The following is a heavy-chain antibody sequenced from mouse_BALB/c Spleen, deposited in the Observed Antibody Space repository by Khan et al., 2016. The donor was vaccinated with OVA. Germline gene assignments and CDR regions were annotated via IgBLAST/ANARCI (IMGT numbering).Heavy chain of an antibody. CDR3: VREGAYHMSYCWFAY. D-gene: IGHD2-12*01. J-gene: IGHJ3*01. V-gene: IGHV1-4*01. CDR2: INPSNNYT. CDR1: GYTFTSYT. Sequence: QVQLKQSGAELARPGASVKMSCKTSGYTFTSYTMHWVRQRPGQAPEWIGHINPSNNYTNYNQNFKDKATLIVDKSSTTASMQLSSLTSEDSAVYYCVREGAYHMSYCWFAYWGQGTLVTVSA.